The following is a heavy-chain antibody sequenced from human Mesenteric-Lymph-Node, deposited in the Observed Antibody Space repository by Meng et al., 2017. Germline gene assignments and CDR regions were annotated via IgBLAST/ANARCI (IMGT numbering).Heavy chain of an antibody. J-gene: IGHJ2*01. CDR2: MYHSGTT. CDR1: GGSISSSHW. V-gene: IGHV4-4*02. Sequence: HLQASAPGLVKPSCPLSLSFFVSGGSISSSHWWTWVRQSPGKGLEWIGEMYHSGTTNYNPSLKSQVTISMGKSNNQLSLKLNSVTAADTAVYYCARKVATNLDLWGRGTLVTVSS. CDR3: ARKVATNLDL. D-gene: IGHD5-12*01.